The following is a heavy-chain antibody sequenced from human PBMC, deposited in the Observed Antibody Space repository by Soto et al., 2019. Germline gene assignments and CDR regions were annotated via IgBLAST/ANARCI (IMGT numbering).Heavy chain of an antibody. CDR1: GGSISSGGYY. CDR2: IYYSGST. J-gene: IGHJ4*02. Sequence: SETLSLTCXVSGGSISSGGYYWSWIRQHPGKGLEWIGYIYYSGSTYYNPSLKSRVTISVDTSKNQFSLKLSSVTAADTAVYYSARGPGGGWFDYWGQGTLVTVSS. CDR3: ARGPGGGWFDY. V-gene: IGHV4-31*03. D-gene: IGHD6-19*01.